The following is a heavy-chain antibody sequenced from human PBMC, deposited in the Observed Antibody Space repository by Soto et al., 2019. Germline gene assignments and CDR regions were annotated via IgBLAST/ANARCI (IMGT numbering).Heavy chain of an antibody. D-gene: IGHD3-10*01. CDR1: GFSVSSNY. Sequence: GGSLRLSCAASGFSVSSNYMTWVRQAPGKGLEWVSIIYSDGRTNYADSVKGRFTISRDNSKNTVYLQMTSLSADDTAVYYCAREISAGFGEPWLDPWGQGTLVTV. J-gene: IGHJ5*02. CDR2: IYSDGRT. CDR3: AREISAGFGEPWLDP. V-gene: IGHV3-53*01.